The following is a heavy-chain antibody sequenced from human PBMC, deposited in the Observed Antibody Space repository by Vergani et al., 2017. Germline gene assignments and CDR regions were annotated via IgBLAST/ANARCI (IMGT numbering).Heavy chain of an antibody. J-gene: IGHJ4*02. CDR2: IYHSGST. V-gene: IGHV4-30-2*01. D-gene: IGHD3-22*01. CDR3: ARVRLDYYDSSGYYNYFDY. Sequence: QLQLQESGSGLVKPSQTLSLTCAVSGGSISSGGYSWSWIRQPPGKGLEWIGYIYHSGSTYYNPSLKSRVTISVDRSKNQFSLKLSSVTAADTAVYYCARVRLDYYDSSGYYNYFDYWGQGTLVTVSS. CDR1: GGSISSGGYS.